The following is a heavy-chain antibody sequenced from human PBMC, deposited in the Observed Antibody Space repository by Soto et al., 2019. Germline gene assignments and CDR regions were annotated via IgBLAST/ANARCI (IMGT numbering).Heavy chain of an antibody. V-gene: IGHV4-59*01. CDR3: ARADEEAFDI. Sequence: PSETLSLTCTVSGGSISSYYWSWIRQPPGKGLEWIGYIYYSGSTNYNPSLKGRVTISVDTSKNQFSLKLSSVTAADTAVYYCARADEEAFDIWGQGTMVTVSS. D-gene: IGHD6-19*01. CDR1: GGSISSYY. CDR2: IYYSGST. J-gene: IGHJ3*02.